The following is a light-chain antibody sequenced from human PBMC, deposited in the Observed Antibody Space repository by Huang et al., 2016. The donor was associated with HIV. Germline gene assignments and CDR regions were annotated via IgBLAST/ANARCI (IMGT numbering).Light chain of an antibody. CDR3: QQRSDWPLT. Sequence: EIVLTQSPDTLSLSPGERATLSCRASQSVSSYLAWYQQKPGQAPRLLIYDASNRATGLPARFSGSGSGTDFTLTISSLEPEYFAVYYCQQRSDWPLTFGPGTKVDIK. J-gene: IGKJ3*01. CDR2: DAS. V-gene: IGKV3-11*01. CDR1: QSVSSY.